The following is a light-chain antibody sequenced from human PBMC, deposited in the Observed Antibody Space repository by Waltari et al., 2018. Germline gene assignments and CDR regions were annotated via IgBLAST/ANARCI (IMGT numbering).Light chain of an antibody. CDR3: SSYISSSTLEL. CDR2: DVS. V-gene: IGLV2-14*03. CDR1: SSDVGAYNY. Sequence: QSALTQPASVSGSPGQPITISCTGTSSDVGAYNYVSWYQQHPAKTPKLILFDVSNRPSGVSNRCSGAKSGNTASLTISGLQAEDEADYYCSSYISSSTLELFGGGTSLTVL. J-gene: IGLJ2*01.